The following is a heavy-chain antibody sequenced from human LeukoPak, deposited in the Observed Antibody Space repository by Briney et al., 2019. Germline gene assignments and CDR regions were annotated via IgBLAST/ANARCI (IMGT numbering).Heavy chain of an antibody. CDR2: IWYDGSNK. J-gene: IGHJ4*02. V-gene: IGHV3-33*01. Sequence: GGSLRLSCAASGFTFSSYGMHWVRQAPGKGLEWVAVIWYDGSNKYYADSVKGRSTISRDNSKNTLYLQMNSLRAKDTAVYYCARDFGGDCPYYWGQGTLVTVSS. D-gene: IGHD2-21*02. CDR1: GFTFSSYG. CDR3: ARDFGGDCPYY.